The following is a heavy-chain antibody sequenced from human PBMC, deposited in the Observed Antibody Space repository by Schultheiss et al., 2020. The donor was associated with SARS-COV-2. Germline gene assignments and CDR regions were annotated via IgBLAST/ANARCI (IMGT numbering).Heavy chain of an antibody. CDR3: ARVDSSGWYGGVDY. CDR1: GFTFSSYS. Sequence: GGSLRLSCAASGFTFSSYSMNWVRQAPGKGLEWVSSISSSSSYIYYADSVKGRFTISRDNSKNTLYLQMNSLRTEDTAVYYCARVDSSGWYGGVDYWGQGTLVTVSS. CDR2: ISSSSSYI. J-gene: IGHJ4*02. V-gene: IGHV3-21*01. D-gene: IGHD6-19*01.